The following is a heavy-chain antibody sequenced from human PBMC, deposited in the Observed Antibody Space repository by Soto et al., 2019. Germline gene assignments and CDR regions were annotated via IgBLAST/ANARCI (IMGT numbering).Heavy chain of an antibody. CDR2: IYYSGST. CDR3: ARRMEPHCSSTSCPPYYYYYMDV. D-gene: IGHD2-2*01. CDR1: GGSISSYY. J-gene: IGHJ6*03. Sequence: SETLSLTCTVSGGSISSYYWSWIRQPPGKGLEWIGYIYYSGSTNYNPSLKSRVTISVDTSKNQFSLKLSSVTAADTAVYYCARRMEPHCSSTSCPPYYYYYMDVWGKGTTVTVSS. V-gene: IGHV4-59*08.